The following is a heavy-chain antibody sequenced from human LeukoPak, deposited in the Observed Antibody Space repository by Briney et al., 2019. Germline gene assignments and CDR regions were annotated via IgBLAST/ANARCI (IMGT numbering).Heavy chain of an antibody. CDR1: GDSFPSTSYY. J-gene: IGHJ3*02. V-gene: IGHV4-39*07. Sequence: SETLSLTCTVSGDSFPSTSYYWGWIRQSPGKGLEWLGEISHSGTTTYNPSLKSRVTISVDTSKNQFSLKLRSVTAADTAVYYCARGLVWRFLLDSRRDSFDIWGQGTTITVSS. CDR3: ARGLVWRFLLDSRRDSFDI. CDR2: ISHSGTT. D-gene: IGHD3-16*01.